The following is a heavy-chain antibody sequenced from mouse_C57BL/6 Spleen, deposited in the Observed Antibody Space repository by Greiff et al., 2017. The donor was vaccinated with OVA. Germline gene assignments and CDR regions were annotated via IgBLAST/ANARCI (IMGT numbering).Heavy chain of an antibody. CDR2: IDPETGGT. Sequence: QVQLQQSGAELVRPGASVTLSCKASGYTFTDYEMHWVKQTPVHGLEWIGAIDPETGGTAYNQKFKGKAILTADKSSSTAYMELRSLTSEDSAVYYCTYDYDGGWAYWGQGTLVTVSA. CDR3: TYDYDGGWAY. CDR1: GYTFTDYE. V-gene: IGHV1-15*01. D-gene: IGHD2-4*01. J-gene: IGHJ3*01.